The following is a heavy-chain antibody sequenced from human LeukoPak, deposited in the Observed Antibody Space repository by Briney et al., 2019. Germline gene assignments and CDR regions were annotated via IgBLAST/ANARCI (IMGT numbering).Heavy chain of an antibody. V-gene: IGHV3-53*01. D-gene: IGHD3-3*01. Sequence: PGGSLRLSCAASGFTVSSNYMSWVRHAPGHGLESVSVIYSGGSTYYADSVKGRFTISRDNSKNTLYLQMNSLRAEDTAVYYCARDTAEWLRQRTTSKTDYWGQGTLVTVSS. CDR3: ARDTAEWLRQRTTSKTDY. CDR1: GFTVSSNY. CDR2: IYSGGST. J-gene: IGHJ4*02.